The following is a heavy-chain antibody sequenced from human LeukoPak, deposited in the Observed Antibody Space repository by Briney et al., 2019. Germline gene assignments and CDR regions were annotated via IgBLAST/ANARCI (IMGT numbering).Heavy chain of an antibody. CDR1: GGSINNYY. J-gene: IGHJ4*02. CDR3: AKGGDYGDLRYFDY. D-gene: IGHD4-17*01. Sequence: SETLSLTCTVSGGSINNYYWRWIRQPPGKGLEWIGYIYYRGSTNYHPSLKSRVTFSVDTSKNQFSLKLNSVTAADTAVYYCAKGGDYGDLRYFDYWGQGTLVTVSS. CDR2: IYYRGST. V-gene: IGHV4-59*01.